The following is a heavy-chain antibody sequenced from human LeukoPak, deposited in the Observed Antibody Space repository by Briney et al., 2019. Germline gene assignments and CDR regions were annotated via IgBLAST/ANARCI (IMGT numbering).Heavy chain of an antibody. CDR3: ARGFSGSFYYYYYMDV. CDR2: ISGSGGST. CDR1: GFTFSSYA. D-gene: IGHD1-26*01. Sequence: GGSLRLSCAASGFTFSSYAMSWVRQAPGKGLEWVSAISGSGGSTYYADSVKGRFTISRDNAKNSLYLQMNSLRAEDTAVYYCARGFSGSFYYYYYMDVWGKGTTVTVSS. V-gene: IGHV3-23*01. J-gene: IGHJ6*03.